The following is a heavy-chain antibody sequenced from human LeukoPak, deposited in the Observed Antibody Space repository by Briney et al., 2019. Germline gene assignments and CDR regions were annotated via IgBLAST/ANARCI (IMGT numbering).Heavy chain of an antibody. D-gene: IGHD3-22*01. CDR2: IGASGSRT. CDR1: GFAFNTFA. V-gene: IGHV3-23*01. Sequence: SGGSRRLSCVPSGFAFNTFAMNWVRQAPGKGLEWVSGIGASGSRTYYGKSVKGRFTISRDNSKNTLFLQMNNLRGDDTARYFCTRDQSPHYYDSSGYGAFNLWGQGTMVTVSS. J-gene: IGHJ3*01. CDR3: TRDQSPHYYDSSGYGAFNL.